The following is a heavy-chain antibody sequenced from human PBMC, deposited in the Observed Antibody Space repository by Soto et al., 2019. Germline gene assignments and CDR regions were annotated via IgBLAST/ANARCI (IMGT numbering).Heavy chain of an antibody. V-gene: IGHV4-59*01. CDR2: IYYSGST. D-gene: IGHD6-19*01. J-gene: IGHJ4*02. Sequence: QVQLQESGPGLVKPSETLSLTCTVSGGSISSYYWSWIRQPPGKGLEWIGYIYYSGSTNYNPSLKSRVTISVDTSKDQFSLKLSSVTAADTAVYYCARDSVAGTPYFDYWGQGTLVTVSS. CDR3: ARDSVAGTPYFDY. CDR1: GGSISSYY.